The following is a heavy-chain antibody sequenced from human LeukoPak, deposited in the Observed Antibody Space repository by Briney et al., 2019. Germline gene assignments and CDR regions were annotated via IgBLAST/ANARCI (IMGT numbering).Heavy chain of an antibody. D-gene: IGHD3-22*01. CDR2: IYYSGST. Sequence: PSETLSLTCTVSGGSISSYYWSWIRQPPGKGLEWIGCIYYSGSTNYNPSLKSRVTISVDTSKNHFSLKLSSVTAADTAVYYCARLYDSSGYYYPFDYWGQGTLVTVSS. CDR1: GGSISSYY. CDR3: ARLYDSSGYYYPFDY. J-gene: IGHJ4*02. V-gene: IGHV4-59*08.